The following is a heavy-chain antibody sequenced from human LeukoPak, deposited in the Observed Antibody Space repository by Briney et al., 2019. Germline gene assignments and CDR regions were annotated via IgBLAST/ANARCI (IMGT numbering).Heavy chain of an antibody. D-gene: IGHD3-9*01. CDR2: IIPIFGTA. CDR1: GGTFSSYA. J-gene: IGHJ2*01. V-gene: IGHV1-69*06. CDR3: ARGIGWDILTGYYYWYFDL. Sequence: GASVKVSCKASGGTFSSYAISWVRQAPGQGLEWMGGIIPIFGTANYAQKFQGRVTITADKSTSTAYMELSSLRSEDTAVYYCARGIGWDILTGYYYWYFDLWGRGTLVTVSS.